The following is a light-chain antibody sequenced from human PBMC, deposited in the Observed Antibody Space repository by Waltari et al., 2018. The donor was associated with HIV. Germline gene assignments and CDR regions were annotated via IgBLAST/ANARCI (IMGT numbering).Light chain of an antibody. V-gene: IGKV3-20*01. J-gene: IGKJ1*01. CDR2: GTS. CDR3: QQYGSAPPWT. CDR1: HNVTSDF. Sequence: EILLTQSPGTLSLSPGDRASLSCRASHNVTSDFLAWYQQKPGQTPSLVIYGTSNRATGIPDRFSGSGSGTDFTLTISGLESEDFAVYYCQQYGSAPPWTFGQGTKVEIK.